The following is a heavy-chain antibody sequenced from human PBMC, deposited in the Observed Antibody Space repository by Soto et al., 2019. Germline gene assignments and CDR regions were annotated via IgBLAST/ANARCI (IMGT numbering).Heavy chain of an antibody. CDR2: INAGSGET. CDR3: GRDRWLTTRDFDY. V-gene: IGHV1-3*01. D-gene: IGHD6-19*01. J-gene: IGHJ4*02. Sequence: QVQLVQSGAEVKEPGASVKLACKASGYTFTDFSVHWVRQAPRQGLEWLGWINAGSGETTSSQNFQGRVTITRDTSATTVYMELSSLTSEDTAMYYCGRDRWLTTRDFDYWGKGTLVTVSS. CDR1: GYTFTDFS.